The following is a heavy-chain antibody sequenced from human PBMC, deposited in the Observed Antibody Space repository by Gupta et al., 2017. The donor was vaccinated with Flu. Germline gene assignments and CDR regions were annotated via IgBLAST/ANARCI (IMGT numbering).Heavy chain of an antibody. CDR2: IIPIFGTA. J-gene: IGHJ1*01. V-gene: IGHV1-69*06. Sequence: QVQLVQSGAEVKKPGSSVKVSCKASGGTFSSYAISWVRQAPGQGLEWMGGIIPIFGTANYAQKFQGRVTITADKSTSTAYMELSSLRSEDTAVYYCARAQKDYGGNSGELTGDEYFQHWGQGTLVTVSS. D-gene: IGHD4-17*01. CDR1: GGTFSSYA. CDR3: ARAQKDYGGNSGELTGDEYFQH.